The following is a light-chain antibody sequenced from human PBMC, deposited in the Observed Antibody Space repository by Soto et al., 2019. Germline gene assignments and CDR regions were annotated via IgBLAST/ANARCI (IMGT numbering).Light chain of an antibody. J-gene: IGKJ3*01. CDR2: GAS. V-gene: IGKV3-15*01. CDR1: QSVSSN. Sequence: EIVMTQSPATLSVSPGERATLSCRASQSVSSNLAWYQQTPGKAPRLLIYGASTRATGIPARYCGSGSGTSFTLTSSSLQSEDFGLYYCEQYNNWRRFTFGRWNKVVIK. CDR3: EQYNNWRRFT.